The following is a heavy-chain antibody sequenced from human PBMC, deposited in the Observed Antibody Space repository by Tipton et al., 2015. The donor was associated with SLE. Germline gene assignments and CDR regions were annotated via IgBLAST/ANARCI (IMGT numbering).Heavy chain of an antibody. D-gene: IGHD6-19*01. Sequence: SLRLSCAASGFTFSSYAMHWVRQAPGKGLEWVAVISYDGSNKYYADSVKGRFTISRDNSKNTLYLQMNSLRADDTAVYYCAREKTVAAAFDIWGQGTMVTVSS. CDR3: AREKTVAAAFDI. CDR1: GFTFSSYA. CDR2: ISYDGSNK. J-gene: IGHJ3*02. V-gene: IGHV3-30*04.